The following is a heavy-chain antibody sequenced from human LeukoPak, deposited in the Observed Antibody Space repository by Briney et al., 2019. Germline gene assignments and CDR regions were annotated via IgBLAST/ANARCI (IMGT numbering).Heavy chain of an antibody. CDR3: AREEEGDYSDYFDY. Sequence: PSETLSLTCTVSGGSISPYFWSWIRQAPGKGLEWIGYISYTGSTNYNPSLKSRVTMSVDTSKNQFSLKLSSVTAADTAVYYCAREEEGDYSDYFDYWGQGTLVTVSS. J-gene: IGHJ4*02. CDR2: ISYTGST. V-gene: IGHV4-59*12. CDR1: GGSISPYF. D-gene: IGHD2-15*01.